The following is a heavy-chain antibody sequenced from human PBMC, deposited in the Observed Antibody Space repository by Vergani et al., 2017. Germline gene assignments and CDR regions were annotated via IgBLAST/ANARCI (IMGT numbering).Heavy chain of an antibody. D-gene: IGHD6-19*01. CDR2: INTNTGNP. Sequence: QVQLVQSGSELKKPGASVKVSCKASGYTFTSYAMNWVRQAPGQALEWMGWINTNTGNPTYAQGFTGRFVFSLDTSVSTAYLQISSLKAEDTAVYYCAREVDLSSGWSISFYYYYGMDVWGQGTTVTVSS. V-gene: IGHV7-4-1*02. J-gene: IGHJ6*02. CDR1: GYTFTSYA. CDR3: AREVDLSSGWSISFYYYYGMDV.